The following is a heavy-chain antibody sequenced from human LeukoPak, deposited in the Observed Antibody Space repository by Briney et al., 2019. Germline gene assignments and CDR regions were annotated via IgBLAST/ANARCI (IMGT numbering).Heavy chain of an antibody. J-gene: IGHJ4*02. CDR1: GYTFTSYD. CDR2: MNPNSGNT. V-gene: IGHV1-8*01. Sequence: GASVKVSCKASGYTFTSYDINWVRQATGQGLEWMGWMNPNSGNTGYPQKFQGRVTMTRNTAISTAYMELSSLRSEDTAVYYCARGVRTFKDTAMVYYFDYWGQGTLVTVSS. CDR3: ARGVRTFKDTAMVYYFDY. D-gene: IGHD5-18*01.